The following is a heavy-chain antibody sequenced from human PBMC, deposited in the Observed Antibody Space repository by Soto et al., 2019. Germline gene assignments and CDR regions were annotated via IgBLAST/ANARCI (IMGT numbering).Heavy chain of an antibody. Sequence: QIQLVQSGAEVKKPGASVKVSCKASGYTFTSYGISWVRQAPGQGLEWMGWISAYNGNTNYAQKLQGRVTMTTDTSTSTAYMELRSLRSDDTAVYYCARGVGHYDILTGYYSRWSDYWGQGTLVTVSS. D-gene: IGHD3-9*01. CDR1: GYTFTSYG. CDR3: ARGVGHYDILTGYYSRWSDY. CDR2: ISAYNGNT. V-gene: IGHV1-18*01. J-gene: IGHJ4*02.